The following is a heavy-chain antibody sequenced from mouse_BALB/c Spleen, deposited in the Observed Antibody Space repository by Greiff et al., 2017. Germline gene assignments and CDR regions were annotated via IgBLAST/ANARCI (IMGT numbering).Heavy chain of an antibody. CDR3: ARGVDSSGSWFAY. D-gene: IGHD3-2*01. J-gene: IGHJ3*01. V-gene: IGHV1-74*01. CDR1: GYTFTSYW. CDR2: IDPYDSET. Sequence: VQLQQSGAELVRPGASVKLSCKASGYTFTSYWMNWVKQRPEQGLEWIGRIDPYDSETHYNQKFKDKAILTVDKSSSTAYMQLSSPTSEDSAVYYCARGVDSSGSWFAYWGQGTLVTVSA.